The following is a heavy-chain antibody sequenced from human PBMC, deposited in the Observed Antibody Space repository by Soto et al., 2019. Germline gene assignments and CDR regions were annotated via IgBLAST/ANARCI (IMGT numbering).Heavy chain of an antibody. CDR3: ARGGYYDSSGARNYHYYGMDV. V-gene: IGHV1-18*01. Sequence: GSSVKVSCKASVCSFSSYGITCLRQSPGQGLEWLGWISPYNDDTKYAQRLQGRVTMTTDTSTRTAYMDIRGLRSDDTAIYYCARGGYYDSSGARNYHYYGMDVWG. D-gene: IGHD3-22*01. CDR2: ISPYNDDT. J-gene: IGHJ6*02. CDR1: VCSFSSYG.